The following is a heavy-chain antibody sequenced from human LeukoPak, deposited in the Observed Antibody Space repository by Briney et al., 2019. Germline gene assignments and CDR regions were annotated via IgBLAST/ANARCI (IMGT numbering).Heavy chain of an antibody. J-gene: IGHJ4*02. Sequence: SETLSLTCAVYGGSFSGYYWSWIRQPPGKGLEWIGEINHSGSTNYNPSLKSRVTISVDTSKNQFSLKLSSVTAADTAVYYCARSVSGESSGEFDYWGQGTLVTVSS. CDR2: INHSGST. CDR1: GGSFSGYY. V-gene: IGHV4-34*01. CDR3: ARSVSGESSGEFDY. D-gene: IGHD1-26*01.